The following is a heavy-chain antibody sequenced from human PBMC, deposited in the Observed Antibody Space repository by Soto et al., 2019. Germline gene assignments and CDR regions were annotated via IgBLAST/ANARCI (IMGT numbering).Heavy chain of an antibody. CDR3: AAGIVVVPAGWAYYYGMDV. D-gene: IGHD2-2*01. J-gene: IGHJ6*02. V-gene: IGHV5-51*01. Sequence: GESLKISCKGSGYSFTTYWIGWVRQMPGKGLEWMGIIYPGDSDTRYSPSFQGQVTISADKYISTAYLQWSSLKASDTAMYYCAAGIVVVPAGWAYYYGMDVWGQGTTVTVSS. CDR1: GYSFTTYW. CDR2: IYPGDSDT.